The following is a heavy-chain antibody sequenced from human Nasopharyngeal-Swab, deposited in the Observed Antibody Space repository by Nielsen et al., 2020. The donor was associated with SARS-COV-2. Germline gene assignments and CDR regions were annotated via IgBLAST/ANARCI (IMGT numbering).Heavy chain of an antibody. Sequence: GESLKISCAASGFTFSSYGMYWVRQAPGKGLEFVAVIWNDGSNEYYADSVKGRFTISRDNSKNTLFLQMNSLRDEDTAVYYCARDSGWAFDYWGQGTLVSVSS. D-gene: IGHD6-19*01. CDR2: IWNDGSNE. CDR3: ARDSGWAFDY. CDR1: GFTFSSYG. V-gene: IGHV3-33*07. J-gene: IGHJ4*02.